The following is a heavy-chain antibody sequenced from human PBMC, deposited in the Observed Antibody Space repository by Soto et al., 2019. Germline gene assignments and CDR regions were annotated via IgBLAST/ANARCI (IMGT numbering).Heavy chain of an antibody. V-gene: IGHV1-69*12. CDR2: IMPVFRTP. D-gene: IGHD2-8*01. CDR3: ARDNDRPQLGGNYYYLLAV. CDR1: GGTFRTAA. Sequence: QVQLEQSGAEVKKPGSSVKVSCKASGGTFRTAAVSWVRQAPGQGLEWMGGIMPVFRTPDYAQKFHGRVTITADESTSITYMELSGLRSDETAVYYCARDNDRPQLGGNYYYLLAVWGQGTTITVSS. J-gene: IGHJ6*02.